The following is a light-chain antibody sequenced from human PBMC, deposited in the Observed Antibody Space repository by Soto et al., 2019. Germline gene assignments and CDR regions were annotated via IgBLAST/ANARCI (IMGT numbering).Light chain of an antibody. CDR2: NVS. V-gene: IGLV2-11*01. J-gene: IGLJ2*01. CDR3: CSYAGSNTLV. CDR1: SSDVGRYDS. Sequence: QAVLTQPRSVSGSPGQSVTISCTGTSSDVGRYDSVSWYQQHPVKAPTVIISNVSKRPSGVPDRFSGSNSGDTASLAISGIQTDDEADSYCCSYAGSNTLVFGGGTKLTVL.